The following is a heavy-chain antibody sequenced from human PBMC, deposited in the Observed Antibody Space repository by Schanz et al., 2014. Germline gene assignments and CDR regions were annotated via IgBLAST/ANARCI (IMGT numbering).Heavy chain of an antibody. J-gene: IGHJ3*02. Sequence: VQLVESGGDLVKPGGSLRLSCEASGFTFSNYGMNWVRQAPEKGLEWVSYISSSSGTIYYAGSVKGRFTISRDNAKNALYLQMNSLRAEDTTVYYCAGAVAAIRADSFDIWGQGTMVAVSS. CDR2: ISSSSGTI. V-gene: IGHV3-48*01. CDR1: GFTFSNYG. D-gene: IGHD5-12*01. CDR3: AGAVAAIRADSFDI.